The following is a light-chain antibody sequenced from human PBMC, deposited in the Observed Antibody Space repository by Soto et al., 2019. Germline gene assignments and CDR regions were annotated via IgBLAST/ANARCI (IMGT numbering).Light chain of an antibody. Sequence: QSVLTQPASVSGSPRQSITISCTGTNSDVGSYNLVSWFQQHPGKAPKLVIYEVTKRPSGVSDRFSGSKSGNTASLTISGLQAEDEADYYCLSYAGDSVYVFGSGTKVTVL. CDR3: LSYAGDSVYV. J-gene: IGLJ1*01. CDR1: NSDVGSYNL. CDR2: EVT. V-gene: IGLV2-23*02.